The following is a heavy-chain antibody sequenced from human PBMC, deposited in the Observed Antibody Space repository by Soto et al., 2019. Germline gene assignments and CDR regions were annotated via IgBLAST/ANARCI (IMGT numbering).Heavy chain of an antibody. J-gene: IGHJ4*02. CDR3: ARDDSRDGYNLVDY. CDR1: GFTFSSYS. D-gene: IGHD5-12*01. Sequence: EVQLVESGGGLVQPGGSLRLSCAASGFTFSSYSMNWVRQAPGKGLEWVSYISSSSSTIYYADSVKGRFTISRDNAKNSLYLQMNSLRDEDTAVYYCARDDSRDGYNLVDYWGQGTLVTVSS. CDR2: ISSSSSTI. V-gene: IGHV3-48*02.